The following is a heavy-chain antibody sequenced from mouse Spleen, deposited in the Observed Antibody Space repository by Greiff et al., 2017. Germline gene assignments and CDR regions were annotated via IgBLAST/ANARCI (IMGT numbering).Heavy chain of an antibody. CDR3: AILNWDYFDY. CDR1: GFTFRDYG. D-gene: IGHD4-1*02. Sequence: EVKLMESGGGLVKPGGSLKLSCAASGFTFRDYGMHWVRQAPEKGLEWVAYISSGSSTIYYADTVKGRFTISRDNAKNTLFLQMTSLRSEDTAMYYCAILNWDYFDYWGQGTTLTVSS. V-gene: IGHV5-17*01. CDR2: ISSGSSTI. J-gene: IGHJ2*01.